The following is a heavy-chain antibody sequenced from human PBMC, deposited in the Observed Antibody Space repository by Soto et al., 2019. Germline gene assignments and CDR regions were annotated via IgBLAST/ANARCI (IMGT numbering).Heavy chain of an antibody. J-gene: IGHJ4*02. Sequence: EVQLVESGGGLVQPGGSLRLSCAASGFTFSSYSMTWVRQAPGKGLEWLSYISSSISTMHYADYVKGRFTISRDNAKNSLYLQINSLRDEDTAVYYCAREVRHTAVADFDYWGQGTLVTVSS. V-gene: IGHV3-48*02. CDR1: GFTFSSYS. CDR3: AREVRHTAVADFDY. D-gene: IGHD5-18*01. CDR2: ISSSISTM.